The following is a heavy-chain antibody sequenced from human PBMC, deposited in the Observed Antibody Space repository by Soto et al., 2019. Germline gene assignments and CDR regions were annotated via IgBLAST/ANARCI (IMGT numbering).Heavy chain of an antibody. D-gene: IGHD3-3*01. CDR2: IYYSGST. CDR1: GGSISSYY. Sequence: KTSETLSLTCTVSGGSISSYYWSWIRQPPGKGLEWIGYIYYSGSTNYNPSLKSRVTISVDTSKNQFSLKLSSVTAADTAVYYCARVRSSNYDFWSGYSDNWFDPWGQGTLVTVSS. V-gene: IGHV4-59*01. J-gene: IGHJ5*02. CDR3: ARVRSSNYDFWSGYSDNWFDP.